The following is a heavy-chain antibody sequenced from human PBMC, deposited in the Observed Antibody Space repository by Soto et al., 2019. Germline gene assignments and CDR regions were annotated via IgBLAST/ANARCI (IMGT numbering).Heavy chain of an antibody. V-gene: IGHV4-31*03. D-gene: IGHD6-13*01. CDR1: GGSISSGGYY. CDR2: IYYSGST. J-gene: IGHJ4*02. Sequence: SETLSLTCTVSGGSISSGGYYWSWIRQHPGKGLEWIGYIYYSGSTYYNPSLKSRVTISVDTSKNQFSLKLSSVTAADTAVYYCARVAQTGYSSSDDYWGQGTLVTVSS. CDR3: ARVAQTGYSSSDDY.